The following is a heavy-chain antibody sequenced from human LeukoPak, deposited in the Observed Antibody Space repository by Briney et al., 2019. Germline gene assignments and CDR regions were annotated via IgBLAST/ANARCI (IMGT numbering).Heavy chain of an antibody. J-gene: IGHJ4*02. CDR1: GFPFSDHY. CDR3: AKDRLGGGVSGLDY. V-gene: IGHV3-11*01. CDR2: IDYDGTGM. D-gene: IGHD2-8*02. Sequence: PGGSLRLSCAASGFPFSDHYMIWIRQAPGKGLEWVSYIDYDGTGMSYTDSVKGRFTISRDNAKNSLYLQMSSLRAEDTALYYCAKDRLGGGVSGLDYWGQGTLVTVSS.